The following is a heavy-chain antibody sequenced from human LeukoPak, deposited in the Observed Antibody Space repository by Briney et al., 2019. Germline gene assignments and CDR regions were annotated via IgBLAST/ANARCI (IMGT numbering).Heavy chain of an antibody. J-gene: IGHJ3*01. Sequence: WASVTVSCKASGYIFTNYAMNWVRQAPGQGLEWMGYIKTSTGNPTYAQGFTGRFVFSLDTSVSTAYLQINNLKTEDTAVYYCARDQDVMVRGDVWGQGTMVTVSS. CDR2: IKTSTGNP. V-gene: IGHV7-4-1*02. CDR3: ARDQDVMVRGDV. D-gene: IGHD3-10*01. CDR1: GYIFTNYA.